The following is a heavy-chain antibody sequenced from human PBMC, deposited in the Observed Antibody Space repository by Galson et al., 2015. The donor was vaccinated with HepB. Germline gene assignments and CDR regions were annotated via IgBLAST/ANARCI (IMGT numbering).Heavy chain of an antibody. V-gene: IGHV3-48*01. Sequence: SLSLSCAVSGFTLSRFSLNWVRQAPGKGLQWVSYIRTSSKTIYYADSVKGRFTISRDNAKNAVYLQMNSLRAEDTAVYYCTRVYSSGWTPDYWGQGTLVTASS. D-gene: IGHD6-19*01. CDR3: TRVYSSGWTPDY. CDR1: GFTLSRFS. J-gene: IGHJ4*02. CDR2: IRTSSKTI.